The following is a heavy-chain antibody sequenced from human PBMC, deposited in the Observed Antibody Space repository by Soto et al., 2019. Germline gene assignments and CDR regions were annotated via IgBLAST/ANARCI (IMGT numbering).Heavy chain of an antibody. V-gene: IGHV1-46*03. J-gene: IGHJ4*02. Sequence: ASVKVSCKASGYTFTSYYMHWVRQAPGQGLEWMGIINPSGGSTSYAQKFQGRVTMTRDTSTSTVYMELSSLRSEDTAVYYCAFAYCGGDCLTWLYYFDYWGQGTLVTVSS. CDR2: INPSGGST. D-gene: IGHD2-21*02. CDR3: AFAYCGGDCLTWLYYFDY. CDR1: GYTFTSYY.